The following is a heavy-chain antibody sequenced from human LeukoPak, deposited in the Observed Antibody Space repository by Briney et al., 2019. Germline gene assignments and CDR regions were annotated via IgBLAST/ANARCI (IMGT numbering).Heavy chain of an antibody. CDR1: GYSISSGYY. Sequence: SETLSLTCTVSGYSISSGYYWGWIRQPPGKGLEWIGSIYHSGSTYYNPSLKSRVTISLDTSKNQFSLKLSSVTAADTAVYYCARDRPGSYFDYWGQGTLVTVSS. CDR2: IYHSGST. V-gene: IGHV4-38-2*02. J-gene: IGHJ4*02. CDR3: ARDRPGSYFDY.